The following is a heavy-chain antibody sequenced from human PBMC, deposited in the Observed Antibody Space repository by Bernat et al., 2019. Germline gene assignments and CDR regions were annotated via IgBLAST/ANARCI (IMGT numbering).Heavy chain of an antibody. CDR1: GFTFSNAW. Sequence: EVQLVESGGGLVKPGGSLRLSCAASGFTFSNAWMNWVRQAPGKGLEWVGRIKSKADGATSDYAAPVKGRFAISRDDSNSTLYLQMNSLKTEDTAVYYCTTTRSSRYFDLWGRGTLVTVSS. V-gene: IGHV3-15*07. J-gene: IGHJ2*01. CDR3: TTTRSSRYFDL. CDR2: IKSKADGATS.